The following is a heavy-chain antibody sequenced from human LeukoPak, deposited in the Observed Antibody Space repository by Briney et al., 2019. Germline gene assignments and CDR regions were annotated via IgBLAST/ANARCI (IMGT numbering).Heavy chain of an antibody. CDR3: ARRRHYIPPDV. Sequence: SETLSLTCAVYGGSFSGYYWSWIRQPPGKGLEWIGEINHSGSTNYNPSLKSRVTISVDTSKNQFSLKLSSVTAADTAVYYCARRRHYIPPDVWGKGTTVTISS. J-gene: IGHJ6*04. D-gene: IGHD2-2*02. V-gene: IGHV4-34*01. CDR2: INHSGST. CDR1: GGSFSGYY.